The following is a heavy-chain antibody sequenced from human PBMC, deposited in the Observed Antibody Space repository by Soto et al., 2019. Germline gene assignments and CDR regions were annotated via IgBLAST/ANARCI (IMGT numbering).Heavy chain of an antibody. CDR1: GFTFSSYS. Sequence: EVQLVESGGGLVKPGGSLRLSCAASGFTFSSYSMNWVRQAPGKGLEWVSSISSSSFSINYADSVKGRFSISIDNAQNSLHLQMNNLRSEDTAVYYCARNESSNIYGMDVWGQGTTVTVSS. CDR2: ISSSSFSI. D-gene: IGHD6-6*01. J-gene: IGHJ6*02. V-gene: IGHV3-21*01. CDR3: ARNESSNIYGMDV.